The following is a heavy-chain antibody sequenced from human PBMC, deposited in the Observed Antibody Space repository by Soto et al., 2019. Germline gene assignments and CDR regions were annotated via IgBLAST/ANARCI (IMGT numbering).Heavy chain of an antibody. Sequence: SVKVSCKASGGTFNSHTFNWVRQAPGQGLEWMGGIFPIFDRANYAQKFRGRLTITADESTRTVYLELSSLRSDDTAVYYCARDLEFRDGNISHLDYWGQGTLVTVSS. V-gene: IGHV1-69*13. D-gene: IGHD3-10*01. CDR1: GGTFNSHT. CDR2: IFPIFDRA. J-gene: IGHJ4*02. CDR3: ARDLEFRDGNISHLDY.